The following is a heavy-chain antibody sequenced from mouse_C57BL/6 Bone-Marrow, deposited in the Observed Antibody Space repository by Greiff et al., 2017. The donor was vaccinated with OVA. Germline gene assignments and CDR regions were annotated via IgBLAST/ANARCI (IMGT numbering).Heavy chain of an antibody. J-gene: IGHJ1*03. CDR1: GYTFTSYW. Sequence: QVQLQQPGAELVRPGPSVKLSCKASGYTFTSYWMHWVKQRPGQGLEWIGVIDPSDSYTNYNQKFKGKATLTVDTSSSTAYMQLSSLTSEDSAVYYCAKLLRCFDVWGTGTTVTVSS. CDR2: IDPSDSYT. CDR3: AKLLRCFDV. D-gene: IGHD1-1*01. V-gene: IGHV1-59*01.